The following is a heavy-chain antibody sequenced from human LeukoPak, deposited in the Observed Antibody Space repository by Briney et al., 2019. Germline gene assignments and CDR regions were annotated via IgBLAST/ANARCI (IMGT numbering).Heavy chain of an antibody. D-gene: IGHD3-10*01. V-gene: IGHV4-4*07. CDR1: GGSISSYY. CDR2: IYTSGST. Sequence: SETLSLTCTVPGGSISSYYWSWIRQPAGKGLEWIGRIYTSGSTNYNPSPKSRVTTSVDTSKNQFSLKLSSVTAADTAVYYCARAGGKGPSLGDFDLWGRGTLVTVSS. J-gene: IGHJ2*01. CDR3: ARAGGKGPSLGDFDL.